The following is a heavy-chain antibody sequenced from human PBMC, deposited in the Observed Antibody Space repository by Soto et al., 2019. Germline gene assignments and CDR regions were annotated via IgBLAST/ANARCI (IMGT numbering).Heavy chain of an antibody. V-gene: IGHV3-30*03. CDR1: GFTFSDYA. CDR3: ARGRRQWVVASDFSY. CDR2: VSHDGRNT. D-gene: IGHD6-19*01. J-gene: IGHJ4*02. Sequence: VQLVESGGGVVQPGRSLRLSCAASGFTFSDYAMHWVRQAPGKGLEWVAVVSHDGRNTHYADSVKGRFTISRESSKNTASLEMTVLGAEETAVYCCARGRRQWVVASDFSYWGQGALVTVSS.